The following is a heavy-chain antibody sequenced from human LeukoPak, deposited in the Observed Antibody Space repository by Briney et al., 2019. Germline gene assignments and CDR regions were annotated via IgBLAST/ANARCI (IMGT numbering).Heavy chain of an antibody. CDR1: RFTVSSNY. J-gene: IGHJ3*02. D-gene: IGHD3-22*01. V-gene: IGHV3-66*02. Sequence: GGSLRLSCAASRFTVSSNYMGWVRQAPGKGLEWVSVLYSDGTTYYPDSVKGRFTISRGNSQNTLYLQLDSLRAEDTAVYYCARLYDRSAYGAFDIWGQGTMVTVSP. CDR3: ARLYDRSAYGAFDI. CDR2: LYSDGTT.